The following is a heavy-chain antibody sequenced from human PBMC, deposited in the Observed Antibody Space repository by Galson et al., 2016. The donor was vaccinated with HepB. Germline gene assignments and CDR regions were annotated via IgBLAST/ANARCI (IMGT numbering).Heavy chain of an antibody. V-gene: IGHV3-23*01. CDR2: ITSSGSST. CDR1: GFTFSNFA. Sequence: SLRLSCAASGFTFSNFAMSWVRQAPGKGLEWVSVITSSGSSTYSADSVKGRFTISRDNSKNRLYLQMNSLRAEDTAVYYCAKMGPTTLSPFDSWGQGSLVSVSS. J-gene: IGHJ4*02. CDR3: AKMGPTTLSPFDS. D-gene: IGHD1-1*01.